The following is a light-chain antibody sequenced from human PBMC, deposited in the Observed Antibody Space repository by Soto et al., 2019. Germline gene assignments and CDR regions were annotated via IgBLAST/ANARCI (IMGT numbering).Light chain of an antibody. V-gene: IGLV2-11*01. CDR3: CSYAGSYTWV. CDR2: DVN. CDR1: SSDVGAYNY. J-gene: IGLJ3*02. Sequence: QSALTQPRSVSGSPGQSVTISCTGTSSDVGAYNYVSWYQQHPGKAPKLIISDVNKRPSGVPDRFSGSKSGNTASLTISGLQTDDEADYYCCSYAGSYTWVFGGGTKLTVL.